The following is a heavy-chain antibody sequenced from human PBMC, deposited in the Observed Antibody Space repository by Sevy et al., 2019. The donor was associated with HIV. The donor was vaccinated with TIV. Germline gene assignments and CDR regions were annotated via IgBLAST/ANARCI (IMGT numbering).Heavy chain of an antibody. Sequence: GGSLRLSCAASGVTFSSYGIHWVRQAPGKGLEWVAVISYDGSKKNHAESMKGRFTISRDNSKNTLYLEMSSLRPEDTAVYYCAHSSGLYGYHYGPDVWGPGTTVNVSS. V-gene: IGHV3-30*03. J-gene: IGHJ6*02. CDR1: GVTFSSYG. CDR3: AHSSGLYGYHYGPDV. CDR2: ISYDGSKK. D-gene: IGHD5-12*01.